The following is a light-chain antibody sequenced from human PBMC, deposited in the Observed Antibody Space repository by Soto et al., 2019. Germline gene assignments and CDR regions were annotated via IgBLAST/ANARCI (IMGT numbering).Light chain of an antibody. CDR1: SSDVGGYNY. Sequence: QSALTQPASVSGSPGQSITISCTGTSSDVGGYNYVSWYQQHPGKAPKLMIYDVSNRPLGVSNRFSSSKSGNTASLTISGLQAEDEADYYCSSYTISSPPVVFGGGTKRTV. CDR2: DVS. CDR3: SSYTISSPPVV. J-gene: IGLJ2*01. V-gene: IGLV2-14*01.